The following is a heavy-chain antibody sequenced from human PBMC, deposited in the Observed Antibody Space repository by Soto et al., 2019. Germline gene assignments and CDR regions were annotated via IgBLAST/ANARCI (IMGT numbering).Heavy chain of an antibody. CDR3: ARKCYRDFYSLVDP. CDR1: GYSFTNYD. CDR2: MNPNSGKT. Sequence: QVQLVQSGAEVKKPGASVKVSCKASGYSFTNYDINWVRQVTGQGLEWMGWMNPNSGKTGYAQKFQGRVTMTRNTSTTPAYIELSGLTSENTAVYYCARKCYRDFYSLVDPWGQGTLVTGSS. J-gene: IGHJ5*01. V-gene: IGHV1-8*01. D-gene: IGHD3-9*01.